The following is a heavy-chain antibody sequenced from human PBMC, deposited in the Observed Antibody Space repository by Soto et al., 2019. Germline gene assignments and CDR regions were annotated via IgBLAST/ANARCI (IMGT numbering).Heavy chain of an antibody. CDR3: AKDRLAGGFDY. V-gene: IGHV3-7*05. J-gene: IGHJ4*02. CDR1: GFTISTYW. D-gene: IGHD1-26*01. Sequence: GGSLRLSCAVSGFTISTYWMLWVRQAPGKGLEWVSIVNADGSEKHYADSVKGRFAISRDNSRNTVYLQMNSLRADDTAVYYCAKDRLAGGFDYWGQGTLVTVSS. CDR2: VNADGSEK.